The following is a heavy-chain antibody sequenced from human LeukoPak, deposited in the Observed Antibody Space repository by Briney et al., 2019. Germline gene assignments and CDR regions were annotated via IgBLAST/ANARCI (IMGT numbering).Heavy chain of an antibody. CDR3: AREARYCEHTSCYPAFGL. J-gene: IGHJ3*01. Sequence: SAKVSCKASGGSFSNDAISWVRQAPGQGLEWMGQIIPIYGATNYAQKFEDRVTISMDESPDTANMELSSLRSDDTAVYYCAREARYCEHTSCYPAFGLCGQGTPVTVSS. CDR2: IIPIYGAT. CDR1: GGSFSNDA. V-gene: IGHV1-69*05. D-gene: IGHD2-2*01.